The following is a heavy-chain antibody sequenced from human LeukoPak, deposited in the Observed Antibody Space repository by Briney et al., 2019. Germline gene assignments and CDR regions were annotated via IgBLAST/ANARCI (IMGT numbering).Heavy chain of an antibody. CDR3: AKDYGEHSSSWYFDY. CDR2: IRYDGSNK. V-gene: IGHV3-30*02. J-gene: IGHJ4*02. CDR1: GFTFSSYG. Sequence: PGGSLRLSCAASGFTFSSYGMHWVRQAPGKGLEWVAFIRYDGSNKYYADSVKGRFTISRDNSKNTLYLQMNSLRAEDTAVYYCAKDYGEHSSSWYFDYWGQGTLVTVSS. D-gene: IGHD6-13*01.